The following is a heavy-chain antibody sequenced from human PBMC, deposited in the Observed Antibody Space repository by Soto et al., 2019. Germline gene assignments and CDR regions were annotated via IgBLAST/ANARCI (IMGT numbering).Heavy chain of an antibody. V-gene: IGHV3-23*01. CDR2: ISGSGGST. J-gene: IGHJ6*02. D-gene: IGHD5-18*01. CDR3: AKDGGYSYGYSPRYYYGMDV. CDR1: GFTFSSYA. Sequence: EVQLLEYGGGLVQPGGSLRLSCAASGFTFSSYAMSWVRQAPGKGLEWVSAISGSGGSTYYADSVKGRFTISRDNSKNTXYXXMNSLRAEDTAVYYCAKDGGYSYGYSPRYYYGMDVWGQGTTVTVCS.